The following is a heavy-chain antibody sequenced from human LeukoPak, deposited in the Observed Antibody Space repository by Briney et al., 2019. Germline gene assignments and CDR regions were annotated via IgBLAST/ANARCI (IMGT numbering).Heavy chain of an antibody. CDR1: GFTFSSYG. J-gene: IGHJ4*02. D-gene: IGHD3-22*01. CDR3: AKLSDYCRDEDYFDC. CDR2: IRYEGSNK. V-gene: IGHV3-30*02. Sequence: PGGSLRLSCAASGFTFSSYGMHWVRQAPGKGLEWVAFIRYEGSNKYYADSVKGRLTISRDNSKNTLYLQINSLRAEDTAVYYCAKLSDYCRDEDYFDCWGQGTLVTVSS.